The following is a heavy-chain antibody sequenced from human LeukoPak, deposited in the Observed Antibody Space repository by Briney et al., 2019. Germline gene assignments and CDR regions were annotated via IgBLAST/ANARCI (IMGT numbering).Heavy chain of an antibody. CDR3: ARGMGWYAADY. V-gene: IGHV4-34*01. CDR1: GGSFSGYY. CDR2: INHSGST. J-gene: IGHJ4*02. D-gene: IGHD6-19*01. Sequence: SETLSLTCAVYGGSFSGYYWSWIRQPPGKGLEWIGEINHSGSTNYNPSLKSRVTISVDTSKNQFSLKLSSVTAADTAVHYCARGMGWYAADYWGQGTLVTVSS.